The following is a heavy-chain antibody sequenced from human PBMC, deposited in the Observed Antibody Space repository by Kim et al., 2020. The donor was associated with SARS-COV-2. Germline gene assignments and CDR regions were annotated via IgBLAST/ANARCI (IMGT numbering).Heavy chain of an antibody. CDR1: GYTFTSYA. V-gene: IGHV1-3*01. CDR3: ARVRTTVKYYFDY. CDR2: INAGNGNT. D-gene: IGHD4-17*01. J-gene: IGHJ4*02. Sequence: ASVKVSCKASGYTFTSYAMHWVRQAPGQRLEWMGWINAGNGNTKYSQKFQGRVTITRDTSASTAYMELSSLRSEDTAVYYCARVRTTVKYYFDYWGQGTLVTVPS.